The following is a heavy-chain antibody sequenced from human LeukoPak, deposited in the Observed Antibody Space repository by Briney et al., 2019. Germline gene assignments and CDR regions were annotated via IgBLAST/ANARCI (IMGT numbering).Heavy chain of an antibody. Sequence: PGGSLRLSCAASGFTFSSYAMSWVRQAPGKGLEWVSAISASGGNTYYADSVKGRFTISRDNSKNKLYLQLNGLRAEDTAVYYCAEDRIAVDGTDRFEYFDYWGQGTLVTVSS. CDR1: GFTFSSYA. D-gene: IGHD6-19*01. CDR2: ISASGGNT. V-gene: IGHV3-23*01. J-gene: IGHJ4*02. CDR3: AEDRIAVDGTDRFEYFDY.